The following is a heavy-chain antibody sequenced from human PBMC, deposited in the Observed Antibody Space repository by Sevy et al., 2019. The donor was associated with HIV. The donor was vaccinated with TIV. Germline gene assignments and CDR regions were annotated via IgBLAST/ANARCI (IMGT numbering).Heavy chain of an antibody. CDR3: VKGPHPAVTTSYALDV. CDR1: GFIFKSYG. Sequence: GGSLRLSCAASGFIFKSYGMHWVRQVPGKGLEWVTFIRNDGSTKYYADSVRGRFTASRDNPKNTLYLQMNSLRPEDTAVYYCVKGPHPAVTTSYALDVWGQWTTVTVSS. D-gene: IGHD1-1*01. CDR2: IRNDGSTK. V-gene: IGHV3-30*02. J-gene: IGHJ6*02.